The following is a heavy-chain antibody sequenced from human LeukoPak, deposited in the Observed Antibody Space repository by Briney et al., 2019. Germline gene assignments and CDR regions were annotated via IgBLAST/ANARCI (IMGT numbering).Heavy chain of an antibody. Sequence: GGSLRLSCAASGFTFSSYSMNWVRQAPGKGLEWVSYISGRSSTIYYADSVKGRFTISRDNAKNSLYLQMNSLRAEDTAVYYCAREGLGDGVFYYYYYMDVWGKGTTVTVSS. CDR3: AREGLGDGVFYYYYYMDV. D-gene: IGHD3-10*01. CDR1: GFTFSSYS. V-gene: IGHV3-48*01. CDR2: ISGRSSTI. J-gene: IGHJ6*03.